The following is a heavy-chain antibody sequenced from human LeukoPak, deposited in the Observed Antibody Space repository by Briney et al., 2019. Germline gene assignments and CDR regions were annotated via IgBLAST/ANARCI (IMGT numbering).Heavy chain of an antibody. CDR3: VGDRPPGGRAGDAFDI. Sequence: GGSLRLSCAASGFTFSSYAMHWVRQAPGKGLEWVAVISYDGSNKYYADSVKGRFTISRDNSKNTLYLQMNSLRAEDTAVYYCVGDRPPGGRAGDAFDIWGQGTMVTVSS. V-gene: IGHV3-30-3*01. CDR1: GFTFSSYA. CDR2: ISYDGSNK. D-gene: IGHD1-14*01. J-gene: IGHJ3*02.